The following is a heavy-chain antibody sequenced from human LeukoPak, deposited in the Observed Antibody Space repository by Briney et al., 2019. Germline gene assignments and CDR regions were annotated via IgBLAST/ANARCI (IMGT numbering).Heavy chain of an antibody. V-gene: IGHV1-2*02. CDR3: GRGPHWEPHFYY. CDR1: GYTFTGYY. Sequence: ASVKVSCKASGYTFTGYYMHWVRQAPGRGLEWMGWINPNSGGTNYAQKFQGRVTMIRDTAISTAYMELSRLRSCETAGYFLGRGPHWEPHFYYWGQGTLVTVSS. J-gene: IGHJ4*02. D-gene: IGHD1-26*01. CDR2: INPNSGGT.